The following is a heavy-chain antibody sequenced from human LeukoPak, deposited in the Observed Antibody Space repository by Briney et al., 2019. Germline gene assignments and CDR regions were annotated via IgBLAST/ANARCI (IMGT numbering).Heavy chain of an antibody. Sequence: PSGTLSLTCAVSGDSISSINWWTWVRLSPEKGLEWIGEIHHSGKTNYNPSLKSRVTISVDTSRNQFSLNLSSVTAADTAFYYCARLKPMIVLAYGFRPREGTTYCFDYWGQGTLVTVSS. D-gene: IGHD3-22*01. CDR1: GDSISSINW. CDR3: ARLKPMIVLAYGFRPREGTTYCFDY. CDR2: IHHSGKT. J-gene: IGHJ4*02. V-gene: IGHV4-4*02.